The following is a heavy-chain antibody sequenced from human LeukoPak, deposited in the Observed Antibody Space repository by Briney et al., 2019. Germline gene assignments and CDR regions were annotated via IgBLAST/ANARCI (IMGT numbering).Heavy chain of an antibody. CDR2: ISSSGTYI. Sequence: GGSLRLSRAASGFTFSTYTMNWVRQAPGKGLEWVSSISSSGTYIFYADSVKGRFTISRDNAKNSLYLQMSSLRAEDTAMYYCARDNVAWNDVHWFDPWGQGTLVTVSS. CDR3: ARDNVAWNDVHWFDP. J-gene: IGHJ5*02. D-gene: IGHD1-1*01. CDR1: GFTFSTYT. V-gene: IGHV3-21*01.